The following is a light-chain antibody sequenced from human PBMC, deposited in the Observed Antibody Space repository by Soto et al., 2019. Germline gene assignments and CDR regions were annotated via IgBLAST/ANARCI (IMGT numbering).Light chain of an antibody. J-gene: IGKJ5*01. CDR3: QQYNSDSSLK. Sequence: IQVTQTPTNLFQTLCNSLALTFLASQSISSWLAWYQQKPGKAPKLLIYDASSLESGVQSRFSGSGSGTEFTLTISSLQPDDFAPYYFQQYNSDSSLKFGQGTRLEIK. CDR2: DAS. V-gene: IGKV1-5*01. CDR1: QSISSW.